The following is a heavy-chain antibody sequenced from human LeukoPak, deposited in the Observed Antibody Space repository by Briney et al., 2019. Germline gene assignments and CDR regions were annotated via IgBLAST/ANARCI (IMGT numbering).Heavy chain of an antibody. J-gene: IGHJ4*02. CDR1: GYSISSGYY. Sequence: SETLSLTCTVSGYSISSGYYWGWIRQPPGKGLEWIGFIYHSGSTYYNPSLKSRVTISVDTSKNQFSLKLSSVTAADTAVYYCARGRRAVAGPCDYWGQGTLVTVSS. V-gene: IGHV4-38-2*02. D-gene: IGHD6-19*01. CDR3: ARGRRAVAGPCDY. CDR2: IYHSGST.